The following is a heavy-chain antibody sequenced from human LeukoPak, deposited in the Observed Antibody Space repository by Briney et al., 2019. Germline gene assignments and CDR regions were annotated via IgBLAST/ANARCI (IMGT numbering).Heavy chain of an antibody. D-gene: IGHD6-19*01. V-gene: IGHV3-48*04. CDR3: ARGAYSSGWAYFDH. J-gene: IGHJ4*02. CDR2: ISFSVNTK. CDR1: GFTFSDYS. Sequence: GGSLRLSCAASGFTFSDYSMDWVRQAPGKGLEWVSYISFSVNTKYYGDSVKGRFTISRDNAKNSLYLHMDSLRAEDTAVYYCARGAYSSGWAYFDHWGQGTRVTVSS.